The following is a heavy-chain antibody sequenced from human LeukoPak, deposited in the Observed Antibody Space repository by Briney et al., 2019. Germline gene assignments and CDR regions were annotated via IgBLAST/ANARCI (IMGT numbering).Heavy chain of an antibody. Sequence: SETLSLTCAVYGGSFSGYYWSWIRQPPGKGLEWIGEINHSGSTNYNPSLKSRVTISVDTPKNQFSLKLSSVTAADTAVYYCARGVYIAAAQYAYWGQGTLVTVSS. CDR3: ARGVYIAAAQYAY. J-gene: IGHJ4*02. CDR1: GGSFSGYY. V-gene: IGHV4-34*01. D-gene: IGHD6-13*01. CDR2: INHSGST.